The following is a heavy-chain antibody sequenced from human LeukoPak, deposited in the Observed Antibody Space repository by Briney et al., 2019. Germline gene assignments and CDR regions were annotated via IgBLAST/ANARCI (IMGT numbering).Heavy chain of an antibody. D-gene: IGHD3-9*01. CDR1: GYTFTGYY. J-gene: IGHJ4*02. V-gene: IGHV1-2*02. CDR2: INPNSGGT. CDR3: ARDDILTGAYYFDY. Sequence: ASVKVSCKASGYTFTGYYMHWVRQAPGQGLEWMGWINPNSGGTNYAQKVQGRVTMTRDTSISTDYMELSRLRSDDTAVYYCARDDILTGAYYFDYWGQGTLVTVSS.